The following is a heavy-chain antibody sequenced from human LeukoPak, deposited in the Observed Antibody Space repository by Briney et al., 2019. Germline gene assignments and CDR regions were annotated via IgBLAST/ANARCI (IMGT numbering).Heavy chain of an antibody. CDR1: GFTFSSYS. CDR2: ISSNGATA. Sequence: GGSLRPSWAPSGFTFSSYSMHWVGQVPGPGRNLVAAISSNGATAYYADSVKDRFSLSRDNSKNTLYLQMGSLRAEDMAIYYCVRERNGYYLHDPFDMWGRGTRVTVSS. D-gene: IGHD3-22*01. V-gene: IGHV3-64*02. J-gene: IGHJ3*02. CDR3: VRERNGYYLHDPFDM.